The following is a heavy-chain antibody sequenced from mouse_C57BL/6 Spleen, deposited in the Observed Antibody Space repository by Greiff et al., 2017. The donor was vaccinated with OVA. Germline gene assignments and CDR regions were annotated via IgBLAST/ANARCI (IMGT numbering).Heavy chain of an antibody. D-gene: IGHD1-1*01. CDR3: ARQDYGSSYWYFDV. CDR2: ISNLAYSI. J-gene: IGHJ1*03. CDR1: GFTFSDYG. Sequence: DVKLVESGGGLVQPGGSLKLSCAASGFTFSDYGMAWVRQAPRKGPEWVAFISNLAYSIYYADTVTGRFTISRENAKNTLYLEMSSLRSEDTAMYYCARQDYGSSYWYFDVWGTGTTVTVSS. V-gene: IGHV5-15*01.